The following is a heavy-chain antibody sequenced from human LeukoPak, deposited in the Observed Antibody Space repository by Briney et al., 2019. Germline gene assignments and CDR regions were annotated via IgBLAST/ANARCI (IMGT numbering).Heavy chain of an antibody. CDR3: ARDGADVYGRAFDY. J-gene: IGHJ4*02. Sequence: PSETLSLTCNVSGGSISSYFWIWIRQPAGKGLEWIGRIHASGTTNYNSSLKSRVSMSVDTSKNQFSLKLTSVTAADTAVYSCARDGADVYGRAFDYWGQGTLVSVSS. V-gene: IGHV4-4*07. CDR2: IHASGTT. CDR1: GGSISSYF. D-gene: IGHD3-10*01.